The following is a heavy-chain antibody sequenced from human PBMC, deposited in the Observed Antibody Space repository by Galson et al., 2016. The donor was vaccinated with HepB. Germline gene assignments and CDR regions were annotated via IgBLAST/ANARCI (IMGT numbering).Heavy chain of an antibody. D-gene: IGHD3-3*01. V-gene: IGHV4-31*03. CDR3: AREVVLRFLEWQDENYYYYYMDV. CDR1: GDSIDSSGDY. CDR2: IYSSGST. Sequence: TLSLTCTVSGDSIDSSGDYWSWIRQHPGKGLEWIGYIYSSGSTYYNPSLKSRVTISVDTSKNQFSLKLSSVTAADTAVYYCAREVVLRFLEWQDENYYYYYMDVWGKGTTVTVSS. J-gene: IGHJ6*03.